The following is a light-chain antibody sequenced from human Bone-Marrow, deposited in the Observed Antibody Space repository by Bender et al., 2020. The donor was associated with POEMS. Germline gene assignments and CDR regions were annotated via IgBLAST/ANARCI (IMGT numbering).Light chain of an antibody. Sequence: QSALTQPASVSGSPGQSITISCTGNISDVGVYNFVSWYQQHPGKSPQLIIHDVSDRPSGVSSRFSGSKSGNTASLTISGLQAADEAHYYCNSYTTSGQIVFGGGTKLTVL. J-gene: IGLJ2*01. CDR1: ISDVGVYNF. CDR3: NSYTTSGQIV. CDR2: DVS. V-gene: IGLV2-14*03.